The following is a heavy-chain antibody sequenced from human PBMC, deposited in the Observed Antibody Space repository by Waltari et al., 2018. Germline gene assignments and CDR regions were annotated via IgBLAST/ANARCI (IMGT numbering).Heavy chain of an antibody. CDR2: IYSGGRT. CDR3: TRDAGAVAAEGDY. V-gene: IGHV3-66*01. D-gene: IGHD6-19*01. Sequence: EVQLVESGGGLVQPGGSLRLFCAASGFTGGRYYMSWVRQAPGKGLEWVSLIYSGGRTYYADSVKGRFTIARDNSKNTLYLQMNSLRAEDTAVYYCTRDAGAVAAEGDYWGQGTLVTVSS. J-gene: IGHJ4*02. CDR1: GFTGGRYY.